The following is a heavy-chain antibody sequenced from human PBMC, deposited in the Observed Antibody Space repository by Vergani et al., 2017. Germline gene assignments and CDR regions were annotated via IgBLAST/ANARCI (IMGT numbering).Heavy chain of an antibody. CDR2: IIPIFGTA. Sequence: QVQLVQSGAEVKTPGSSVTVSCKASGGTFSSYAISWVRQAPGQGLEWMGGIIPIFGTANYAQKFQGRVTITADESTSTAYMELSSLRSEDTAVYYCAREAEMATIKTHLDYWGQGTLVTVSS. J-gene: IGHJ4*02. CDR3: AREAEMATIKTHLDY. D-gene: IGHD5-24*01. V-gene: IGHV1-69*01. CDR1: GGTFSSYA.